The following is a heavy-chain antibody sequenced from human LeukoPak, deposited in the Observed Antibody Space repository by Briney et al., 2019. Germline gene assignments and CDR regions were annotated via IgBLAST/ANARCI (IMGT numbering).Heavy chain of an antibody. Sequence: SETLSLTCAVYGGSFSGYYWGWIRQPPGKGLEWIGEINHSGSTNYNPSLKSRVTISVDTSKNQFSLKLSSVTAADTAVYYCAGGAAVSDYWGRGTLATVPP. CDR1: GGSFSGYY. CDR3: AGGAAVSDY. V-gene: IGHV4-34*01. D-gene: IGHD6-13*01. CDR2: INHSGST. J-gene: IGHJ4*02.